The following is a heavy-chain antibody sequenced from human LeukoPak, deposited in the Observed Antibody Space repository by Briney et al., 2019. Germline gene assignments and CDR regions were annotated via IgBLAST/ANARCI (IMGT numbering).Heavy chain of an antibody. V-gene: IGHV3-15*01. J-gene: IGHJ3*02. CDR2: IKSKTDGGTT. CDR3: TTKRVRYPVSI. CDR1: GFTFSSYS. D-gene: IGHD6-13*01. Sequence: PGGSLRLSCAASGFTFSSYSMSWVRQAPGKGLEWVGRIKSKTDGGTTDYAAPVKGRFTISRDDSKNTLYLQMNSLKTEDTAVYYCTTKRVRYPVSIWGQGTMVTVSS.